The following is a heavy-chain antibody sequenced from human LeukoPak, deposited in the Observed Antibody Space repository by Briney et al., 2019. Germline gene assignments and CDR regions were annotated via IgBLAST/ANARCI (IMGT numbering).Heavy chain of an antibody. Sequence: ASVKVSCKASGYTFTSYGISCVRQAPGQGLEWMGWISAYNGNTNYAQKLQGRVTMTTDTSTSTAYMELRSLRSDDTAVYYCARTDMLYSSGWFDYWGQGTLVTVSS. V-gene: IGHV1-18*01. CDR1: GYTFTSYG. D-gene: IGHD6-19*01. J-gene: IGHJ4*02. CDR2: ISAYNGNT. CDR3: ARTDMLYSSGWFDY.